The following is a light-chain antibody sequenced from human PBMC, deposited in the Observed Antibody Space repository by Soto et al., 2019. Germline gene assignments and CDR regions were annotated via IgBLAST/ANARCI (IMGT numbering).Light chain of an antibody. Sequence: EIVLTQSPGTLSLSPGERATLSCRASQSVSSSYLAWYQQKPGQAPRLLIYGASSRATGIPDRFSGSGSGTDLTLTISRMEPEDCAVYYCQQYGSSPTFGGGTKVEIK. CDR1: QSVSSSY. V-gene: IGKV3-20*01. CDR2: GAS. CDR3: QQYGSSPT. J-gene: IGKJ4*01.